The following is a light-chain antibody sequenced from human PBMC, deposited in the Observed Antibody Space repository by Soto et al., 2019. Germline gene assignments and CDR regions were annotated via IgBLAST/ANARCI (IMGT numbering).Light chain of an antibody. J-gene: IGKJ2*01. CDR3: QQYKDYVYT. V-gene: IGKV1-5*01. CDR1: QTVERW. CDR2: DVS. Sequence: DIQMTQSPSTLSAYVGDTVTITCRASQTVERWMAWYQQKPGKAPKLLISDVSTLERGVPSRFSGSGSATEFTLTISGLQPDDFATYYCQQYKDYVYTFGQGTKVDIK.